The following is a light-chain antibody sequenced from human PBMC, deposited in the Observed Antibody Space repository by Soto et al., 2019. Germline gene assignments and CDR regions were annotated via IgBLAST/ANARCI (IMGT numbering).Light chain of an antibody. Sequence: EIVMTQSPATLSVSAGERATFSCRASQSVNTNLAWYQLKPGQAPRLLVYGASIRATGIPARFSGSGSGTEYSLTISSLQSEDFAVYYCQHYSNWPPFTFGQGTRLEIK. CDR3: QHYSNWPPFT. V-gene: IGKV3-15*01. J-gene: IGKJ5*01. CDR2: GAS. CDR1: QSVNTN.